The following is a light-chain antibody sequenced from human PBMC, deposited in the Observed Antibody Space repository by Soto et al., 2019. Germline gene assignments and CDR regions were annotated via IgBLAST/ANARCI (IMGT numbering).Light chain of an antibody. CDR1: NSDVGGYNY. Sequence: QSALTQPASVSGSPGQSITISCTGTNSDVGGYNYVSWYQQHPGKAPKLMIYNVSNRPSGVSNRFSGSKSGNTASLTISGLQAEDEGHYYCSSFTSTNTVLFGGGTKLTVL. CDR2: NVS. J-gene: IGLJ2*01. CDR3: SSFTSTNTVL. V-gene: IGLV2-14*01.